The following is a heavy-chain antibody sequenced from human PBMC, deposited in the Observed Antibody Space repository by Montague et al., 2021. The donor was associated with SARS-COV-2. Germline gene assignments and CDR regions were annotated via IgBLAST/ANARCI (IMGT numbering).Heavy chain of an antibody. J-gene: IGHJ4*02. V-gene: IGHV3-13*01. CDR3: ARAPRGYYDSSGYYNPPYYFDY. D-gene: IGHD3-22*01. Sequence: SLRLSRAASGFTFSSYDMHWVRQATGKGLEWVSAIGTAGDTYYPGSVKGRFTISRENAKNSLYLQMNSLRAGDTAVYYCARAPRGYYDSSGYYNPPYYFDYWGQGTLVTVSS. CDR2: IGTAGDT. CDR1: GFTFSSYD.